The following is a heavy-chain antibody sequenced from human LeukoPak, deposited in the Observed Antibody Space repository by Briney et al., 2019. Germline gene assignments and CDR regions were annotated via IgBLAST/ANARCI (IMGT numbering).Heavy chain of an antibody. V-gene: IGHV3-49*03. CDR2: IRNKAYGGTA. J-gene: IGHJ4*02. Sequence: GGSLRLSCTASGFTFSDYAMSWFRQAPGKGLEWVGLIRNKAYGGTAEYAASVKGRFTISRDDSKTIAYLQMNSLKTEDTAVYYCTREKRYFDWFQADYWGQGTLVTVSS. CDR1: GFTFSDYA. D-gene: IGHD3-9*01. CDR3: TREKRYFDWFQADY.